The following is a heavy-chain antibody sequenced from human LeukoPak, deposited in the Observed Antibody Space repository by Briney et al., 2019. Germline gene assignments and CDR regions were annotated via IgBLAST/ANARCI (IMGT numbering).Heavy chain of an antibody. V-gene: IGHV4-4*02. CDR3: ARIFQGAAADY. J-gene: IGHJ4*02. CDR2: IYHSGNT. D-gene: IGHD3-3*01. CDR1: GGSISSSNW. Sequence: SETLSLTCAVSGGSISSSNWWSWVRPSPGKGLEWIGEIYHSGNTNYNPSLKSRVTISVDTSKNQFSLKLTSVTAADTAVYYCARIFQGAAADYWGQGTLVTVSS.